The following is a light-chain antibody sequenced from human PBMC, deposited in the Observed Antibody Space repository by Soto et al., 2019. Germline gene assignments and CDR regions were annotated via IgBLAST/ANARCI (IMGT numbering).Light chain of an antibody. CDR3: QQSYSSPLT. V-gene: IGKV1-39*01. J-gene: IGKJ4*01. CDR2: ATS. Sequence: DIQMTQSPSSLSASVGDRVTITCRASQSISIHLNWYQQKPGKVPEVLIYATSTLQSGVPSRFSGSGSETDFTLTINSLKPEDFATYFCQQSYSSPLTFGGGTRVEIK. CDR1: QSISIH.